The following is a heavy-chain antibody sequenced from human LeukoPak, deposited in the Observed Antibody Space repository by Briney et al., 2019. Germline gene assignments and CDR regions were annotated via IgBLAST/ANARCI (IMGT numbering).Heavy chain of an antibody. D-gene: IGHD3-10*01. Sequence: PSETLSLTCTVSGGFIRSHYWGWIRQPPGKGLEWIGSIYHSGSTYYNPSLKSRVTISVDTSKNQFSLKLSSVTAADTAVYYCARLGDGGDYWGQGTLVTVSS. CDR3: ARLGDGGDY. J-gene: IGHJ4*02. V-gene: IGHV4-38-2*02. CDR2: IYHSGST. CDR1: GGFIRSHY.